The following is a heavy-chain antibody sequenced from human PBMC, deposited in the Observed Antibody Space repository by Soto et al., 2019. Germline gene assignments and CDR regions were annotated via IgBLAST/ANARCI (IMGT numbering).Heavy chain of an antibody. V-gene: IGHV4-38-2*01. CDR1: GYSISRSYY. J-gene: IGHJ4*02. D-gene: IGHD4-17*01. CDR3: VRPTVTTGGVDFDY. Sequence: SETLSLTCSVSGYSISRSYYWGWIRQFPGKDLEWLGSVFHGGNTYDNPSLKSPVTISLDTSKNQFSLSLTSVTAADTALYYCVRPTVTTGGVDFDYGGQGILVTVSS. CDR2: VFHGGNT.